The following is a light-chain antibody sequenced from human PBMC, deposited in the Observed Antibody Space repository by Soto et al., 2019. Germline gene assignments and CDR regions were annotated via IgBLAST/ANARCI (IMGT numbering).Light chain of an antibody. CDR2: ATS. J-gene: IGKJ4*01. Sequence: DIQMTQSPSFLFASVGDRVTITCRASQGIGNDLGWYQQKPGKAPRRLIYATSSLHSGVPSRFSGSGSGTEFTLIISSLQPEDFASYYCLHHNTYPLSFGGGTKVEIK. CDR1: QGIGND. V-gene: IGKV1-17*01. CDR3: LHHNTYPLS.